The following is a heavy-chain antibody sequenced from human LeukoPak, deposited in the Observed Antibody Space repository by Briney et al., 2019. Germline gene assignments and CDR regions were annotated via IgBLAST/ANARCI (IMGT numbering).Heavy chain of an antibody. J-gene: IGHJ4*02. CDR2: IREDGSEI. CDR1: GFTFNTYW. Sequence: GGSLRLSCVGSGFTFNTYWMKWVRQAPGKGLEWVANIREDGSEIYYLDSVKGRFTIFRDNAKNSLYLQMNGLRAEDTAVYYCARHWAHLDYWGQGTLVTVSS. V-gene: IGHV3-7*01. D-gene: IGHD7-27*01. CDR3: ARHWAHLDY.